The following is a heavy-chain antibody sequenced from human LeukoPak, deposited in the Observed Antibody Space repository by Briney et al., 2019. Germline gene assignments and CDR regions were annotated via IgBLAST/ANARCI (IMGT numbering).Heavy chain of an antibody. D-gene: IGHD5-18*01. Sequence: GGSLRLSCAASGFTFSSYEMNWVGQAPGKGLEWVSYISSSGSTIYYADSVKGRFTISRDNAKNSLYLQMNSLRAEDTAVYYCARRGNTAMAPYYYYYMDVWGKGTTVTVSS. J-gene: IGHJ6*03. CDR1: GFTFSSYE. V-gene: IGHV3-48*03. CDR2: ISSSGSTI. CDR3: ARRGNTAMAPYYYYYMDV.